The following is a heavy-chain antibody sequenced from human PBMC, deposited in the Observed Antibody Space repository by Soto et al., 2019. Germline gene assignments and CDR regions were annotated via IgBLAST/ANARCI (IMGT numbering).Heavy chain of an antibody. CDR1: GYTFSSYG. Sequence: ASVKVSCKASGYTFSSYGISWVRQAPGQGLEWMGWIRVYNGNTNYAQKVQGRVTMTTETSTSTAYMELRSLRSDDTAVYYCARGGAEKRGKGLWSESNVEYHVMDVWGKGTRVTVSS. V-gene: IGHV1-18*01. J-gene: IGHJ6*04. CDR3: ARGGAEKRGKGLWSESNVEYHVMDV. CDR2: IRVYNGNT. D-gene: IGHD3-3*01.